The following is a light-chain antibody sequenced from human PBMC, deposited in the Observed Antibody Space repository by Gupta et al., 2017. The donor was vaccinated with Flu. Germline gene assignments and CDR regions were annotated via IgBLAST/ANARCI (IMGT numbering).Light chain of an antibody. V-gene: IGKV3-15*01. CDR2: GAS. Sequence: TLAVSPGERATLSCRASQSVSSNLAWYQQKPGQAPRLLIYGASTRATGIPARFSGSGSGTEFTLTISSLQSEDFAVYYCQQYNNWPPSYTFGQGTKLEIK. CDR3: QQYNNWPPSYT. CDR1: QSVSSN. J-gene: IGKJ2*01.